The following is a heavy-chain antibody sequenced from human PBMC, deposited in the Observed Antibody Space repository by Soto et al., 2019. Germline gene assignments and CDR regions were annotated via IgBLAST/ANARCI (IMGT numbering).Heavy chain of an antibody. J-gene: IGHJ4*02. D-gene: IGHD3-10*01. Sequence: GESLKISCNGSGYSLSKYWIGWVRQMPGKGLEWMGVVYLGDSDARYSPSFQGQVTISADKSISTAYLQWSSLKASDTAMYYCARHRNLWLYGSGSYDYDYWGQGTLVTVSS. V-gene: IGHV5-51*01. CDR1: GYSLSKYW. CDR3: ARHRNLWLYGSGSYDYDY. CDR2: VYLGDSDA.